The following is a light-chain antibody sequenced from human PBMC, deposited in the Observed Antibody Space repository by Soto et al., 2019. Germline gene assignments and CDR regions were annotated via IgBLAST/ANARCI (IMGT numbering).Light chain of an antibody. Sequence: EIVLTQSPGILSMSRGERATLSCRASQSISSNYLAWYQQKPGQALRLLIYGASSRATGIPDRFSGSGSGTDFTLTISRREDEDVAVYYCQQYGSSPRTFGHGTKVEVK. J-gene: IGKJ1*01. CDR3: QQYGSSPRT. CDR1: QSISSNY. CDR2: GAS. V-gene: IGKV3-20*01.